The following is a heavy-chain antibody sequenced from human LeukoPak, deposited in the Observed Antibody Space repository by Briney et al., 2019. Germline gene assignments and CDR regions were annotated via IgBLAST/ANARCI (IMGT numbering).Heavy chain of an antibody. CDR1: GASVSTYY. CDR3: ARVLSSQVYAPLFDP. Sequence: KPSETLSLTCAVSGASVSTYYWSWIRQPPGKGLEWIGYIDYFGRTNYNPSLQSRVTISEDTSKNQFSLKLSSVTAADTVVYYCARVLSSQVYAPLFDPWGQGTLVTVSS. CDR2: IDYFGRT. V-gene: IGHV4-59*02. J-gene: IGHJ5*02. D-gene: IGHD2-8*01.